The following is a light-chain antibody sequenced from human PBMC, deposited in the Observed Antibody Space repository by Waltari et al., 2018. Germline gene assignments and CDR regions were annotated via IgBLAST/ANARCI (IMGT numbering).Light chain of an antibody. V-gene: IGLV2-11*01. Sequence: QSALTQPRSVSGSPGQSVTLSGTRTSSVLGGYKYVSWYPQHPGKAPKLVRYDVDKRPSGVPDRFSGSKAGNTASLTISGLQTDDDADYYCCSYAGRYTSVFGRGTRVTVL. CDR1: SSVLGGYKY. CDR3: CSYAGRYTSV. CDR2: DVD. J-gene: IGLJ2*01.